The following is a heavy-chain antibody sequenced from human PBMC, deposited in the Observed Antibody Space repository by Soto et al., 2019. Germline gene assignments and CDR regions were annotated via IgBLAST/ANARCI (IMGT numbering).Heavy chain of an antibody. V-gene: IGHV3-30*18. CDR1: GFTFSIYA. Sequence: QVQLVESGGGVVQPGRSLRVSCAASGFTFSIYAMHWVRQAPGTGLEWVAVISYDGTKTYYADSVKGRFSISRDKAKNTVYLQITSLTDEDTAVYYFAKDRGPRRQRLIAPFDYWGQGTLVTVSP. CDR3: AKDRGPRRQRLIAPFDY. CDR2: ISYDGTKT. D-gene: IGHD6-25*01. J-gene: IGHJ4*02.